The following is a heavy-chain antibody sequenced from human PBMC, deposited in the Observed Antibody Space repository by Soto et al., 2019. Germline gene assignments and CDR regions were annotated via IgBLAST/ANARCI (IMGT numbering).Heavy chain of an antibody. J-gene: IGHJ6*02. CDR1: GFTFSSYS. CDR3: ARDPGIVLVPAAITAYYYGMDV. D-gene: IGHD2-2*01. CDR2: ISSSSSYI. Sequence: EVQLVESGGDLVKPGGSLRLSCAASGFTFSSYSMNWVRQAPGKGLEWVSSISSSSSYIYYADSVKGRFTISRDNAKNSLYLQMNSLRAEDTAVYYCARDPGIVLVPAAITAYYYGMDVWGQGTTVTVSS. V-gene: IGHV3-21*01.